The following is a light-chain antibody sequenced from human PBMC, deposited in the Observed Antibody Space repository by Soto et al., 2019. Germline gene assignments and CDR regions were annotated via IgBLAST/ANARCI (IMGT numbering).Light chain of an antibody. CDR2: GAS. V-gene: IGKV3-20*01. J-gene: IGKJ3*01. CDR3: QRYSTSAFT. Sequence: EIVLTQSPGTLSLSPEERATLSCRASQSVSNYLVWYRQRPGQAPRLLIHGASIRATGIPDRFSGSGSGTDFTLTISRLEPEDFAVYYCQRYSTSAFTFGPGTKVDIK. CDR1: QSVSNY.